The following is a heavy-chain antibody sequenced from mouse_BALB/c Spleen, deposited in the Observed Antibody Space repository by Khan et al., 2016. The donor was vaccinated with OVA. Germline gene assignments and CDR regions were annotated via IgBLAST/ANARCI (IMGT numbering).Heavy chain of an antibody. Sequence: VQLKQSGPGLVAPSQTLSIICTVSGFQLTTYGVHWVRQPPGRGLMWRGVIWAGGSTNYNSALMSRLSISKDNSKSQIFLKMNSLQTDDTAMYYCARLEDIWGQGTTLTVSS. CDR1: GFQLTTYG. V-gene: IGHV2-9*02. D-gene: IGHD1-3*01. CDR3: ARLEDI. CDR2: IWAGGST. J-gene: IGHJ2*01.